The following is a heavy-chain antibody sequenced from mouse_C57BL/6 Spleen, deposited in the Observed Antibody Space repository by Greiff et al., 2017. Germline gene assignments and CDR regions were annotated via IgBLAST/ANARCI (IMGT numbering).Heavy chain of an antibody. J-gene: IGHJ1*03. CDR1: GYTFTSYW. CDR3: AIRLDLTEYFDF. V-gene: IGHV1-74*01. Sequence: VQLQQPGAELVKPGASVKVSCKASGYTFTSYWMHWVKQRPGQGLEWIGGIHPSDSDTNYNQKFKGKATLTVDKSSSTAYMQLSSLTSEDSAVYSCAIRLDLTEYFDFWGTGTTVTVSS. CDR2: IHPSDSDT.